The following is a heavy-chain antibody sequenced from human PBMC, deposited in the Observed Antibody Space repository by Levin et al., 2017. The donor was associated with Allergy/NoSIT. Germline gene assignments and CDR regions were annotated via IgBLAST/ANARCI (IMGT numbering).Heavy chain of an antibody. V-gene: IGHV3-30*18. Sequence: GGSLRLSCAASGFNFRTYGMHWVRQAPGKGLEWVAVISYDGTSQYYADSVKGRFTISRDNSENTLYLQMNRLRPEDTAVYYCAKDRAEVVVCAYYFDLWGRGTLVTVSP. CDR3: AKDRAEVVVCAYYFDL. CDR1: GFNFRTYG. J-gene: IGHJ2*01. CDR2: ISYDGTSQ. D-gene: IGHD2-15*01.